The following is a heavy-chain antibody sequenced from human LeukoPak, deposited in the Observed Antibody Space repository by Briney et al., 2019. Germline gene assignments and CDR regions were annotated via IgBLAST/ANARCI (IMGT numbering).Heavy chain of an antibody. CDR3: AKGQSPADSRGGYFDY. V-gene: IGHV3-9*01. CDR2: ISWNSGSI. CDR1: GFTFVDYA. D-gene: IGHD6-13*01. Sequence: PGRSLRLSCAASGFTFVDYAMHWVRQAPGKGLEWFSGISWNSGSIGYADSVKGRFTISRDNAKNSLYLQMNSLRAEDTALYYCAKGQSPADSRGGYFDYRGQGTLVTVSS. J-gene: IGHJ4*02.